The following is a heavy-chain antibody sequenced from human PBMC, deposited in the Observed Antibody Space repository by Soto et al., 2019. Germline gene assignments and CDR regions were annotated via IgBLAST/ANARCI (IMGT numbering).Heavy chain of an antibody. CDR2: IKSKTDGETT. D-gene: IGHD3-10*01. Sequence: PGGSLRLSCAASGFNFNDGWMSWVRQAPGKGLEWVGRIKSKTDGETTDYAAPVKGRFTISRDDSKNTLYLQMDSLKTEDTAVYYRSDLMRGVGAFDIWSRGTLVTVSS. J-gene: IGHJ3*02. CDR3: SDLMRGVGAFDI. CDR1: GFNFNDGW. V-gene: IGHV3-15*01.